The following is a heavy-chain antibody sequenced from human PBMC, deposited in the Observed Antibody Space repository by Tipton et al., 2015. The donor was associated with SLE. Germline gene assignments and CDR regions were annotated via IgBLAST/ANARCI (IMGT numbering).Heavy chain of an antibody. J-gene: IGHJ4*02. CDR2: IYYSGST. Sequence: GLVKPSETLSLTCTVSGGSISSYYWGWIRQPPGKGLEWIGSIYYSGSTSYNPSLQSRVTISVDTSKNQFSLKLNSVTASDTAVYYCARQVASFDYWGQGTLVTVSS. D-gene: IGHD5-12*01. CDR3: ARQVASFDY. CDR1: GGSISSYY. V-gene: IGHV4-39*01.